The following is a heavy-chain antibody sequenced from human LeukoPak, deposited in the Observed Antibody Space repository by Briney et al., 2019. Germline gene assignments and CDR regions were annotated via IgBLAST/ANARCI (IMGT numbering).Heavy chain of an antibody. CDR1: GFTFSSYA. J-gene: IGHJ6*02. V-gene: IGHV3-30-3*01. D-gene: IGHD2-2*02. CDR2: ISYDASNK. CDR3: LVPAAIGYGMDV. Sequence: AGGSLRLSCAASGFTFSSYAMHWVRHAPGKGLEWVAVISYDASNKYYAASVKGRFTSSRDNSKNTLYLQMNSLRAEDTAVDYSLVPAAIGYGMDVWGQGATVTVSS.